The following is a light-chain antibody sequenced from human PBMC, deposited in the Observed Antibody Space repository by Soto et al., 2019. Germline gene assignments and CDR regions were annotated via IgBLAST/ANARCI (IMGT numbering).Light chain of an antibody. CDR3: QQSHNWPLT. J-gene: IGKJ4*01. V-gene: IGKV3-15*01. CDR2: AAS. CDR1: QSVSSD. Sequence: EILLTQSPATLSVSPGERATLSCRASQSVSSDVDWFQQRPGQAPRLLIYAASTRATGIPARFSGSGSGTEFTLTISSLQSEDIAVYYCQQSHNWPLTFGGGTKVEVK.